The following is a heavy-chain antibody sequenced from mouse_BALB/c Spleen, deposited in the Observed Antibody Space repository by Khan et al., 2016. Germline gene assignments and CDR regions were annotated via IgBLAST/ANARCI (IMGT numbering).Heavy chain of an antibody. J-gene: IGHJ2*01. D-gene: IGHD2-10*02. CDR3: ARFRYGNY. V-gene: IGHV9-1*02. CDR2: INTYNGEQ. Sequence: QIQLVQSGPELKKPGETVKISCKASGYTFTNYGMNWVKQAPGKGLKWMGWINTYNGEQTYADDSQGRFAFSLETSASTAYLLINILTNEDMATYFCARFRYGNYWGQGTTLTVSS. CDR1: GYTFTNYG.